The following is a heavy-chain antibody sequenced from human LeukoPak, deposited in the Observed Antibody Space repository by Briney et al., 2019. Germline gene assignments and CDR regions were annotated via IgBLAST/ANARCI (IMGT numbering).Heavy chain of an antibody. CDR2: ITSGGTYI. CDR1: GFTFNNYN. J-gene: IGHJ6*03. V-gene: IGHV3-21*01. CDR3: ARDPYSGNYGNYYYYYMDV. Sequence: GGSLRLSCAASGFTFNNYNMNWVRQAPGRALEWVSSITSGGTYIFYADSVKGRFTISRDNAKNSLYLQMNSLGPEDTAVYYCARDPYSGNYGNYYYYYMDVWGKGTTVTISS. D-gene: IGHD1-26*01.